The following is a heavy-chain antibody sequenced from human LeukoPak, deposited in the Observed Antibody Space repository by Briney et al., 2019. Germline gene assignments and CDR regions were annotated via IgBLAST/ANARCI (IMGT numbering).Heavy chain of an antibody. Sequence: GGSLRLLRASSGFTFCIFQMHGVAQAPGKGLEWVSYISSSGSTIYYADSVKGRFTISRDNAKNSLYLQMNSLRAEDTAVYYCAREGHYYNSSGIPEYWGQGTLVTVSS. CDR3: AREGHYYNSSGIPEY. V-gene: IGHV3-48*03. CDR2: ISSSGSTI. J-gene: IGHJ4*02. D-gene: IGHD3-22*01. CDR1: GFTFCIFQ.